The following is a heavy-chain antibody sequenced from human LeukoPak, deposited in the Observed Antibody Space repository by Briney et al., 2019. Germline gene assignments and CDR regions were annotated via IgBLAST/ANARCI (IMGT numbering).Heavy chain of an antibody. J-gene: IGHJ5*02. CDR3: ARAGPAGGWFAP. CDR1: GGSINSYY. CDR2: IYYSGSA. Sequence: SETLSLTCTVSGGSINSYYWSWVRQPPGKGLEWIGFIYYSGSANYNPSLKSRVTISVDTSENQFSLKLSSVTAADTAVYFCARAGPAGGWFAPWGQGTLVTVSS. D-gene: IGHD3-16*01. V-gene: IGHV4-59*01.